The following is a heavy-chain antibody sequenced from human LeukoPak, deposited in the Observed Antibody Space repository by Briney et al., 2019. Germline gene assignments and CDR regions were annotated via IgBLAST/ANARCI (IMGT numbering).Heavy chain of an antibody. CDR1: GFTFSSYA. D-gene: IGHD3-22*01. CDR3: ARESAAGKYYDSSGYYYDAFDI. Sequence: GGSLRLSCAASGFTFSSYAMHWVRQAPGKGLEWVAVISYDGSNKYYADSVKGRFTISRDNSKNTLYLQMNSLRAEDTAVYYCARESAAGKYYDSSGYYYDAFDIWGQGTMVTVSS. J-gene: IGHJ3*02. CDR2: ISYDGSNK. V-gene: IGHV3-30-3*01.